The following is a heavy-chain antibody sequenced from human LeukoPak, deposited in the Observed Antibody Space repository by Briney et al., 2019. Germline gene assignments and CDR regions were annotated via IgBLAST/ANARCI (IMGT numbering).Heavy chain of an antibody. V-gene: IGHV3-9*01. CDR1: GFTFDGYA. D-gene: IGHD6-19*01. CDR3: AKITEYSSGWFDY. CDR2: ISWNSGSI. J-gene: IGHJ4*02. Sequence: PGGSLRLSCAASGFTFDGYAMHWVRQAPGKGLEWVSGISWNSGSIGYADSVKGRFTISRDNAKNSLYLQMNSLRAEDTALYYCAKITEYSSGWFDYWGQGTLVTVSS.